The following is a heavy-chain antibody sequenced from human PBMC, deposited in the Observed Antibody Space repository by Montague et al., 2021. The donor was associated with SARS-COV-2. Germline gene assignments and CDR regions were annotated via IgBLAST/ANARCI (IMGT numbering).Heavy chain of an antibody. J-gene: IGHJ6*02. D-gene: IGHD5-24*01. CDR2: ISSSGSTI. V-gene: IGHV3-48*03. CDR1: GFTFSSYE. Sequence: SLSLSCAASGFTFSSYEMNWVRQAPGKGLEWVSYISSSGSTIYYADSVKGRFTISRDNAKNSLYLQMNSLRAEDTAIYYCASDSGIEIPDYYYSMDVWGQGTTVTVSS. CDR3: ASDSGIEIPDYYYSMDV.